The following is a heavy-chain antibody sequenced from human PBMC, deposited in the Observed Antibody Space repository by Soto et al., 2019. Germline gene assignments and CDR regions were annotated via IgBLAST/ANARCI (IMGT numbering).Heavy chain of an antibody. J-gene: IGHJ4*02. CDR3: ARGLRYCSGGSCYSLPVY. V-gene: IGHV3-21*05. D-gene: IGHD2-15*01. CDR1: GFAFSTYM. Sequence: PGGSLRLSCAGSGFAFSTYMMNWVRHAPGKGLEWIADISTNGSYIYYADSVKGRFTISRDNAKNSLYLQMNSLRAEDTAVYYCARGLRYCSGGSCYSLPVYWGQGTPVTVSS. CDR2: ISTNGSYI.